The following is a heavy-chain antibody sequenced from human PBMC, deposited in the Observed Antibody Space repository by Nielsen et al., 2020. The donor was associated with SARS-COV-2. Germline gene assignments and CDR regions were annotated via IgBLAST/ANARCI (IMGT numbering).Heavy chain of an antibody. CDR2: VSHSGST. J-gene: IGHJ6*03. CDR3: ARGHLVVVPSPILGLGPFFYSFYLDV. CDR1: GGSVSSNVW. D-gene: IGHD2-2*02. Sequence: SETLSLTCAVSGGSVSSNVWWTWVRQSPGQGLEWIGEVSHSGSTNYKPSLKSRVTLSMDKSKRQVSLRLTSVSAADTAVYFCARGHLVVVPSPILGLGPFFYSFYLDVWGKGTTVIVSS. V-gene: IGHV4-4*02.